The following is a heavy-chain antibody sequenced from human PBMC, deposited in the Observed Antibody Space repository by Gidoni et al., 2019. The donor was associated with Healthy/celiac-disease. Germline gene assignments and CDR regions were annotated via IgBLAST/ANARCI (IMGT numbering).Heavy chain of an antibody. D-gene: IGHD5-18*01. V-gene: IGHV3-30*18. J-gene: IGHJ4*02. CDR2: ISYDGSNK. CDR3: AKDGEYRRGYSYGFDY. Sequence: QVQLVESGGGVVQPGRSLRLSCAASGFTFSSYGMHWVRQAPGKGLEWVAVISYDGSNKYYADSVKGRFTISRDNSKNTLYLQMNSLRAEDTAVYYCAKDGEYRRGYSYGFDYWGQGTLVTVSS. CDR1: GFTFSSYG.